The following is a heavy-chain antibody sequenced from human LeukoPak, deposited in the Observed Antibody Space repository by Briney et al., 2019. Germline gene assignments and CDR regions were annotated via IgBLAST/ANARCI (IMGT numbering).Heavy chain of an antibody. V-gene: IGHV1-2*02. CDR3: TRGTPWFDP. CDR2: INPNTGGT. CDR1: GYSFTAYY. Sequence: GASVKVSWKASGYSFTAYYIYWIRHSPAEGFEWMGWINPNTGGTNYAGKFHGRVIMTRDTSIDTTYMELSSVTSDDTAVYYCTRGTPWFDPWGQGTLVTVSS. D-gene: IGHD4-23*01. J-gene: IGHJ5*02.